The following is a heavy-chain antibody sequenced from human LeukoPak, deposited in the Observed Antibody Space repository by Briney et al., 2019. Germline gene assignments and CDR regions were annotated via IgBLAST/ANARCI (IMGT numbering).Heavy chain of an antibody. CDR1: GFTFSSYT. V-gene: IGHV3-64*01. Sequence: GGSLRLSCAASGFTFSSYTMHWVRQAPGKGLEYVSAISSDGDSTYYANSVKGRVTISRDNSKNVLYLQMGSLRAEDMAVYYCARDKLYCSSTSCYPTILDYWGQGTLVTVSS. CDR2: ISSDGDST. CDR3: ARDKLYCSSTSCYPTILDY. J-gene: IGHJ4*02. D-gene: IGHD2-2*01.